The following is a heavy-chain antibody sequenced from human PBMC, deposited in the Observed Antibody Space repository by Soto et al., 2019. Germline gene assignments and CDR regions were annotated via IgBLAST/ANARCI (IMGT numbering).Heavy chain of an antibody. J-gene: IGHJ5*02. Sequence: GSLRLSCAVSGFTLSSYTMNWVRQAPGKGLEWVSSISSSSSYIYYAESVKGRFTISRDNAKNSLYLQMNSLRAEDTAVYYCATDYYGAGSYYNVANYFDPWGQGTLVTVAS. V-gene: IGHV3-21*01. CDR3: ATDYYGAGSYYNVANYFDP. CDR1: GFTLSSYT. D-gene: IGHD3-10*01. CDR2: ISSSSSYI.